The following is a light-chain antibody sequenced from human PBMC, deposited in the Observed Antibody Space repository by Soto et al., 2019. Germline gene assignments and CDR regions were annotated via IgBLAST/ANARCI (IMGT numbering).Light chain of an antibody. V-gene: IGKV1-5*01. Sequence: DIQMTQSPSTLSASVGDRVTITCRASESIGSYLAWYQQKPGKAPKLLIYDASSLEGGVPSRFSGSGSGTEFTLTISSLQPDDFATYYCQQYKSYSWTFGQGTKVEIK. CDR1: ESIGSY. CDR3: QQYKSYSWT. J-gene: IGKJ1*01. CDR2: DAS.